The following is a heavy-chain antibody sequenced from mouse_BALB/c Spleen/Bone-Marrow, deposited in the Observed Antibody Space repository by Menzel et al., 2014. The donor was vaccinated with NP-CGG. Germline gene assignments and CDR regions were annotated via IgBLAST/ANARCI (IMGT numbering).Heavy chain of an antibody. CDR2: INPSNGGT. V-gene: IGHV1S81*02. CDR3: TRRSLLSDYYSMDY. D-gene: IGHD2-10*01. CDR1: GYTFTSYY. Sequence: SGAELVKPGASVKLPCKASGYTFTSYYLYWVKQRPGQGLEWIGEINPSNGGTNFNERFKSKASLTVDKSSSTAYMQLNSLTSEDSAVYYCTRRSLLSDYYSMDYWGQGTSVTVSS. J-gene: IGHJ4*01.